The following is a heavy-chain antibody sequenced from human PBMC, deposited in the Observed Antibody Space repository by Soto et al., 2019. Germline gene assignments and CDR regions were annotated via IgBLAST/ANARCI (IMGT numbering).Heavy chain of an antibody. D-gene: IGHD1-26*01. CDR3: AKNQGVELVPLATVDWFDP. J-gene: IGHJ5*02. V-gene: IGHV3-23*01. CDR2: ISGSGFKE. CDR1: GFIFENFG. Sequence: GGSLRLSCAASGFIFENFGMSWVRQAPGKGLEWISSISGSGFKEYYADSVKGRFTISRDNSKSTVYLELNNLSAEDTAVYHCAKNQGVELVPLATVDWFDPWGQGSVVTVSS.